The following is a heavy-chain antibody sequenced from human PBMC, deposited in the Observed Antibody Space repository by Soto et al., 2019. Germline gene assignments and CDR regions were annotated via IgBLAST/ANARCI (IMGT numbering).Heavy chain of an antibody. Sequence: PSETLSLTCTVSGGSISSGGYYWSWIRRHPGKGLEWIGYIYYSGSTYYNPSLKSRVTISVDTSKNQFSLKLSSVTAADTAVYYCAREPDPLRITIFGVVTRRPHGMDVWGQGTTVTVSS. CDR1: GGSISSGGYY. V-gene: IGHV4-31*03. CDR2: IYYSGST. D-gene: IGHD3-3*01. J-gene: IGHJ6*02. CDR3: AREPDPLRITIFGVVTRRPHGMDV.